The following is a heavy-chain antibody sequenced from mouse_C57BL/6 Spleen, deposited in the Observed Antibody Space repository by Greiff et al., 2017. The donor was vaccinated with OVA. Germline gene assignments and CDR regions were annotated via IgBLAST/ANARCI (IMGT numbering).Heavy chain of an antibody. CDR2: IDPSDSYT. CDR1: GYTFTSYW. V-gene: IGHV1-69*01. J-gene: IGHJ4*01. Sequence: QVQLQQPGAELVMPGASVKLSCKASGYTFTSYWMHWVKQRPGQGLEWIGEIDPSDSYTNYNQKFKGKSTLTVDKSSSTAYMQLSSLTSEDSAVYYYARDYGKAMDYWGQGTSVTVSS. D-gene: IGHD2-1*01. CDR3: ARDYGKAMDY.